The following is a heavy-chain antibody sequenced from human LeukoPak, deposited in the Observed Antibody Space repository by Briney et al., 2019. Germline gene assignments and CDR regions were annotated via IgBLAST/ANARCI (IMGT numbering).Heavy chain of an antibody. D-gene: IGHD6-6*01. J-gene: IGHJ1*01. CDR1: GGSISSYY. CDR3: ARGGAARLHFQN. V-gene: IGHV4-59*01. Sequence: SETLSLTCTVSGGSISSYYWSRIRQPPGKGLEWIGYIYYSGSTNYNPSLQSRVTISVDTSKNQFSLNLNSVTAADTAVYYCARGGAARLHFQNWGQGTLVTVSS. CDR2: IYYSGST.